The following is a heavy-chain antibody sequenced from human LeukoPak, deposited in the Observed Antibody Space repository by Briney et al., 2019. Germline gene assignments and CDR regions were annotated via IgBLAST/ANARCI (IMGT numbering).Heavy chain of an antibody. V-gene: IGHV1-46*01. D-gene: IGHD6-13*01. CDR2: INPSGGST. CDR1: GYTFTSYY. Sequence: ASVKVSCKASGYTFTSYYMHWVRQAPGQGLEWMGIINPSGGSTSYARKFQGRVTMTRDTSTSTVYMELSSLGSEDTAVYYCARPLRSRSFWFDPWGQGTLVTVSS. CDR3: ARPLRSRSFWFDP. J-gene: IGHJ5*02.